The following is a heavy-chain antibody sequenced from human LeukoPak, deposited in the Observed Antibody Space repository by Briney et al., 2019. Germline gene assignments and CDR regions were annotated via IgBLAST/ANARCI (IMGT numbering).Heavy chain of an antibody. Sequence: KPSETLSLTCAVSGGSISTFYCTWVRQPPGKGLEWIGYMYYSGITKYNPSLKSRVSISVDTSTSQFSLNLSAMTVADTAVYYCVAEKGGTMNYWGQGIMVTVSS. V-gene: IGHV4-59*01. CDR3: VAEKGGTMNY. D-gene: IGHD2-15*01. CDR2: MYYSGIT. CDR1: GGSISTFY. J-gene: IGHJ4*02.